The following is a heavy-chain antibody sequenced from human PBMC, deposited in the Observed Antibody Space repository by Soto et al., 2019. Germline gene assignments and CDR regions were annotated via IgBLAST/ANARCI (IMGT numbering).Heavy chain of an antibody. CDR1: GGSISSYY. J-gene: IGHJ5*02. D-gene: IGHD6-13*01. CDR3: ARVEHSSSWYDRAVQNWFDP. V-gene: IGHV4-59*01. CDR2: IYYSGST. Sequence: SETLSLTCTVSGGSISSYYWSWIRQPPGKGLEWIGYIYYSGSTNYHPSLKSRVHISVDTAKNQFSLKLGSVTAADTAVYYCARVEHSSSWYDRAVQNWFDPWGQGTLVTVSS.